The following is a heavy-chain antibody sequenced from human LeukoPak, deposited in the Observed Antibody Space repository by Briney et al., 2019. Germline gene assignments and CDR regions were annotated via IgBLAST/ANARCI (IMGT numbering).Heavy chain of an antibody. V-gene: IGHV4-31*03. Sequence: SETLSLTCTVSGGSISSGRYYWSWIRQHPGKGLEWIGYIYYSGSTYYNPSLKSRVTISVDTSKNQFSLKLSSVTAADTAVYYCAVDSGGSNQFDYWGQGTLVTVSS. J-gene: IGHJ4*02. CDR3: AVDSGGSNQFDY. CDR2: IYYSGST. CDR1: GGSISSGRYY. D-gene: IGHD2-15*01.